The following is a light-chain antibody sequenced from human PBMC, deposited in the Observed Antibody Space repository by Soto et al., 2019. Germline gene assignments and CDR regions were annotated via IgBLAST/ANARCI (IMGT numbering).Light chain of an antibody. CDR2: GAS. CDR3: QQYGTSPT. CDR1: QSVSSNY. J-gene: IGKJ3*01. Sequence: EIVLTQSPGTLSLSPGERVTLSCRASQSVSSNYLAWYQHKPGQAPRLLIYGASSRATGIPDRFSGSGSGTDFTLTISRLEPEDFAVYYCQQYGTSPTFGPGTKVDIK. V-gene: IGKV3-20*01.